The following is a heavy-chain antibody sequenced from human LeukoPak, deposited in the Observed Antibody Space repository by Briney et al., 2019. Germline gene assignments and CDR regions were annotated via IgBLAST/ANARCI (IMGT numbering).Heavy chain of an antibody. Sequence: PGRSLRLSCAASGFTFDDYAMHWVRQAPGKGLEWVSGSSWNSGSIGYADSVKGRFTISRDNAKNSLYLQMNSLRAEDTALYYCAKGYSKDYDYWGQGTLVTVSS. CDR2: SSWNSGSI. J-gene: IGHJ4*02. CDR1: GFTFDDYA. D-gene: IGHD1-1*01. V-gene: IGHV3-9*01. CDR3: AKGYSKDYDY.